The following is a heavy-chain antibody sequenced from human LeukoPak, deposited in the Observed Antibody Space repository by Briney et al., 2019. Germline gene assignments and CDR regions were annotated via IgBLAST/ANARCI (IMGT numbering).Heavy chain of an antibody. V-gene: IGHV4-39*07. J-gene: IGHJ4*02. Sequence: SETLSLTCTVSGGSISSSSYYWGWIRQPPGKGLEWIGSIYYSGSTYYNPSLKSRVTISVDTSKNQFSLKLSSVTAADTAVYYCAREGYDSSAGFDYWGQGTLVTISS. CDR2: IYYSGST. D-gene: IGHD3-22*01. CDR3: AREGYDSSAGFDY. CDR1: GGSISSSSYY.